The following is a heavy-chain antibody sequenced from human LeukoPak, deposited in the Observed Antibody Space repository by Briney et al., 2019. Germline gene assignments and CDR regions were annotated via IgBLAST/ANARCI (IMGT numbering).Heavy chain of an antibody. CDR2: IRYDGSNK. CDR3: AKWTYSSGWYADY. V-gene: IGHV3-30*02. J-gene: IGHJ4*02. Sequence: GGSLRLSCAASGFTFSNYSMHWVRQAPGKGLEWVAFIRYDGSNKYYADSVKGRFTISRDNSKNTLYLQMNSLRAEDTAVYYCAKWTYSSGWYADYWGQGTLVTVSS. D-gene: IGHD6-19*01. CDR1: GFTFSNYS.